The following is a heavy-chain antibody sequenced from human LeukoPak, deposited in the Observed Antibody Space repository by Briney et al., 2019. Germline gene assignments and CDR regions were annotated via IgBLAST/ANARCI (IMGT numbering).Heavy chain of an antibody. Sequence: SETLSLTCSVSGGSISGYYWSWIRQPPGKGLEWIGEINHSGSTNYNPSLKSRVTISVDTSKNQFSLKLSSVTAADTAVYYCARDYRSPSYYFDYWGQGTLVTVSS. V-gene: IGHV4-34*01. CDR1: GGSISGYY. CDR2: INHSGST. CDR3: ARDYRSPSYYFDY. J-gene: IGHJ4*02. D-gene: IGHD6-19*01.